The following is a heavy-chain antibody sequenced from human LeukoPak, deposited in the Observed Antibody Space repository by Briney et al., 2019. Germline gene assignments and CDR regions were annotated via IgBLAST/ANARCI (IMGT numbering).Heavy chain of an antibody. Sequence: SETLSLTCSVSGGSITGYSWSWIRQTPGKGLEWIGRIYTSGRTNYNPSLKSRVTISIDMSKKQFSLKLSSVTAADTAVYHCARTYYDPLTGYYSGGGPFDSWGQGTLVTVSS. V-gene: IGHV4-4*07. D-gene: IGHD3-9*01. J-gene: IGHJ4*02. CDR1: GGSITGYS. CDR2: IYTSGRT. CDR3: ARTYYDPLTGYYSGGGPFDS.